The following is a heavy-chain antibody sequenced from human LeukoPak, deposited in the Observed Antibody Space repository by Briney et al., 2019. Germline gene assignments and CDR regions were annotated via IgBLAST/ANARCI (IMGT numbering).Heavy chain of an antibody. Sequence: ASVTVSCKASGYTFTSYGISWVRQAPGQGLEWMGWISAYNGNTNYAQKLQGRVTMTTDTSTSTAYMELRSLRSDDTAVYYCARDFRSDRYQLLYIPLDYWGQGTLVTVSS. J-gene: IGHJ4*02. D-gene: IGHD2-2*02. CDR1: GYTFTSYG. CDR2: ISAYNGNT. V-gene: IGHV1-18*01. CDR3: ARDFRSDRYQLLYIPLDY.